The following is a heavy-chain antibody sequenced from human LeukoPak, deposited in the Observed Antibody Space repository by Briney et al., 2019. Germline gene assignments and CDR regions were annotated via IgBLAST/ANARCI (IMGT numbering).Heavy chain of an antibody. D-gene: IGHD3-22*01. CDR3: AKAVGDSSGYYDYYFVY. CDR1: GFTFSSYA. Sequence: PGGSLRLSCAASGFTFSSYAMSWVRQAPGKGLEWVSAISGSGGSTYYADSVKGRFTISRNNSKNTLYLQMNSLRAEDTAVYYCAKAVGDSSGYYDYYFVYWGQGTLVTVSS. J-gene: IGHJ4*02. V-gene: IGHV3-23*01. CDR2: ISGSGGST.